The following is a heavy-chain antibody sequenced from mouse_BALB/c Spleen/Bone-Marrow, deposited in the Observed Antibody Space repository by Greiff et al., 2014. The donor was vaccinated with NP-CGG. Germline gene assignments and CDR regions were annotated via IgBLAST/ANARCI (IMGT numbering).Heavy chain of an antibody. D-gene: IGHD2-4*01. Sequence: VQLQQSGPELGKPGASVKISCKASGYPFTGYNMYWVKQSHRKSLEWIGYIDPYNGGTSYNQKSKGKATLTVDKSSSTAYMHLNSLTSEDSAIYYCARGMISGYFDVWGAGTTVTVSS. CDR1: GYPFTGYN. CDR3: ARGMISGYFDV. CDR2: IDPYNGGT. V-gene: IGHV1S135*01. J-gene: IGHJ1*01.